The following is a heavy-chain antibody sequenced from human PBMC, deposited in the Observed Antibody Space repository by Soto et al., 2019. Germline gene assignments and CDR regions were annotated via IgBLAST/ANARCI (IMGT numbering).Heavy chain of an antibody. CDR3: ARGRGDGYNRYYYYYYGMDV. Sequence: PSETLSLTCAVHGGSFSGYYWSWIRQPPGKGLEWIGEINHSGSTNYNPSLKSRVTISVDTSKNQFSLKLSSVTAADTAVYYCARGRGDGYNRYYYYYYGMDVWGQGTTVTVSS. CDR1: GGSFSGYY. V-gene: IGHV4-34*01. J-gene: IGHJ6*02. D-gene: IGHD3-10*01. CDR2: INHSGST.